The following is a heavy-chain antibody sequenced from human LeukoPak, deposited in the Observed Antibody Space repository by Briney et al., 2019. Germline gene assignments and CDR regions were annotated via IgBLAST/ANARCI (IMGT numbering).Heavy chain of an antibody. Sequence: SQTLSLTCTVSGGSISSGSYYWSWIRQPARKGLEWIGRIYTSGSTNYNPSLKSRVTISVDTSKNQFSLKLSSVTAADTAVYYCASTGIAAAGSDYWGQGTLVTLSS. CDR1: GGSISSGSYY. D-gene: IGHD6-13*01. V-gene: IGHV4-61*02. CDR2: IYTSGST. J-gene: IGHJ4*02. CDR3: ASTGIAAAGSDY.